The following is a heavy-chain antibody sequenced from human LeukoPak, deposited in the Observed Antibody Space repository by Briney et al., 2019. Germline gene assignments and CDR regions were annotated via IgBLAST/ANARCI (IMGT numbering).Heavy chain of an antibody. Sequence: GGSLRLSCAVSRFTFSSYAMSWVRQAPGKGLEWVSAISGSGGSTYYADSVKGRFTISRDNSKNTLYLQMNSLRAEDTAVYYCAAEVPPYYYDSSGYVYWGQGTLVTVSS. CDR3: AAEVPPYYYDSSGYVY. D-gene: IGHD3-22*01. V-gene: IGHV3-23*01. CDR2: ISGSGGST. CDR1: RFTFSSYA. J-gene: IGHJ4*02.